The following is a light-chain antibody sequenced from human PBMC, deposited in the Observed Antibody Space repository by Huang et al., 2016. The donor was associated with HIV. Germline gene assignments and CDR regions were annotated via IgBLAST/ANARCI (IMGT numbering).Light chain of an antibody. CDR3: QQYDSLPIT. CDR1: QDIGNY. Sequence: DIQMTQSPSSLSASVGDRVTITCRASQDIGNYLNWYQQKSGKAPKLLIYDASNLETGVPSRFSGGGSGTDFTFTISNLQPEDIATYYCQQYDSLPITFGPGTKVNIK. CDR2: DAS. J-gene: IGKJ3*01. V-gene: IGKV1-33*01.